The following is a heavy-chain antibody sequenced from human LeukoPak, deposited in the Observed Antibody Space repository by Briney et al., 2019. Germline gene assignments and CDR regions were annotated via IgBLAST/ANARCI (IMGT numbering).Heavy chain of an antibody. D-gene: IGHD3-10*02. CDR3: ATTLVRGVITHDY. V-gene: IGHV4-34*01. CDR2: INHSGST. CDR1: GGSFSGYY. J-gene: IGHJ4*02. Sequence: SETLSLTGAVYGGSFSGYYWSWIRQPPGKGLEWIGEINHSGSTNYNPSLKSRVTISVDTSKNQFSLKLSSVTAADTAVYYCATTLVRGVITHDYWGQGTLVTVSS.